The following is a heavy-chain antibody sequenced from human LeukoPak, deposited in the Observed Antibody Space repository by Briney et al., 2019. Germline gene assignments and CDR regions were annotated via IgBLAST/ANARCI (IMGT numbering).Heavy chain of an antibody. J-gene: IGHJ4*02. D-gene: IGHD3-10*01. Sequence: GGSLRLSCTGYGFTFGDYAMSWFRQAPGKGLEGVGFFRSTAYGGTTEYAASVKGRFTISRDDSKSIAYLQMNSLKTEDTAVYYCTGSYYYGSGSYYRSPDYWGQGTLVTVSS. CDR3: TGSYYYGSGSYYRSPDY. CDR1: GFTFGDYA. CDR2: FRSTAYGGTT. V-gene: IGHV3-49*03.